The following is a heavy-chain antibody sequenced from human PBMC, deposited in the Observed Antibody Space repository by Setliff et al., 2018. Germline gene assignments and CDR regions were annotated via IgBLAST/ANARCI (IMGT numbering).Heavy chain of an antibody. V-gene: IGHV3-23*01. CDR1: GLIFGNYA. Sequence: GGSLRLSCAASGLIFGNYAMNWVRQAPGKGLEWVSGISGSGRNTYYADSVKGRFTVSRDNAKNTLYLQMNSLRAEDTAVYYCAKDFKGSRSPLDAFDIWGQGTMVTVSS. D-gene: IGHD3-10*01. CDR2: ISGSGRNT. CDR3: AKDFKGSRSPLDAFDI. J-gene: IGHJ3*02.